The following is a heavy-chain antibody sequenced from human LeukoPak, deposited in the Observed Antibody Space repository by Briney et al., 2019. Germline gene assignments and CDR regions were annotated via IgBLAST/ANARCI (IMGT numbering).Heavy chain of an antibody. CDR1: GYTLTSYD. D-gene: IGHD3-22*01. CDR2: MNPNSSNI. Sequence: GASVKVSCKASGYTLTSYDINWVRQATGQGLEWMGWMNPNSSNIGYAQKFQGRVTMTRNTSISTAYMKLSRLRSEDTAVYYCVREVRYYDSSGYFTKSDAFDIWGQGAMVTVSS. J-gene: IGHJ3*02. V-gene: IGHV1-8*01. CDR3: VREVRYYDSSGYFTKSDAFDI.